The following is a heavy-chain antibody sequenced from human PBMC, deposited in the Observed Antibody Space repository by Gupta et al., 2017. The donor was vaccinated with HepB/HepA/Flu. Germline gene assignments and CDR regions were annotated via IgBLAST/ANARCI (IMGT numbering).Heavy chain of an antibody. D-gene: IGHD3-10*02. V-gene: IGHV3-23*01. CDR2: ISGGDGTK. J-gene: IGHJ4*02. Sequence: EVQLLEFGGNLVPPGESLRLSCAAAGFSFSSYTMSWVRQTPGKELVWVAAISGGDGTKYYAGSVKSRFIISRDNSKNTLYLQLNSLRAEDTAVDDCAKVDVDLDFWGKGTLVTVAS. CDR1: GFSFSSYT. CDR3: AKVDVDLDF.